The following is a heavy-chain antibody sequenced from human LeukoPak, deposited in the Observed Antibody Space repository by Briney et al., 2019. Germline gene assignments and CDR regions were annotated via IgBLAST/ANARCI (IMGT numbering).Heavy chain of an antibody. CDR2: ISSSGSTI. CDR3: ARASRYGLNWFDP. V-gene: IGHV3-11*04. CDR1: GFTFSDYY. J-gene: IGHJ5*02. Sequence: GGSLRLSCAASGFTFSDYYMSWIRQAPGKGLEWVSYISSSGSTIYYADSVKGRFTISRDNAKNSLYLQMNSLRAEDTAVFYRARASRYGLNWFDPWGQGTLVTVSS. D-gene: IGHD3-10*01.